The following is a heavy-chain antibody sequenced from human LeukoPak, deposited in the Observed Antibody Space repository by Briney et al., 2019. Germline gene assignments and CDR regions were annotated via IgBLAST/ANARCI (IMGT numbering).Heavy chain of an antibody. Sequence: GGSLRLSCAASGFTVSSNYMSWVRQAPGKGLEWVSVIYSGGSTYYADSVKGRFTISRDNAQNSLFLQMNSLRAEDTAVYFCARYRSSPIKAFDTWGQGTMVTAS. D-gene: IGHD6-6*01. J-gene: IGHJ3*02. V-gene: IGHV3-53*01. CDR2: IYSGGST. CDR3: ARYRSSPIKAFDT. CDR1: GFTVSSNY.